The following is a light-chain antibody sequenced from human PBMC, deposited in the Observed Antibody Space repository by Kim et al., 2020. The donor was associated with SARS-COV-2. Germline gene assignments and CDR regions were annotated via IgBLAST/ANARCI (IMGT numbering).Light chain of an antibody. V-gene: IGKV3-15*01. J-gene: IGKJ1*01. CDR3: QQYNNRPPWT. CDR2: AAS. Sequence: EIVMTQSPATLSVSPGDRATLSCRASQSVSSKLAWYQHKPGQAPRLLIYAASTRAPGIAARFSGSGSGTEFTLTTNSLQSEDFAVYYCQQYNNRPPWTFGQGTKVDIK. CDR1: QSVSSK.